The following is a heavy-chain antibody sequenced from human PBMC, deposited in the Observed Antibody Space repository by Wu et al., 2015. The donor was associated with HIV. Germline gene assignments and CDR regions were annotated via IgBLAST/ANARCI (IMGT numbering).Heavy chain of an antibody. V-gene: IGHV1-2*02. J-gene: IGHJ3*02. CDR3: ARDRHYYDRSGYYYADAFDI. D-gene: IGHD3-22*01. CDR2: INSNTGAT. Sequence: QVHLVQSGAEVKKPGASMKVSCQASGDTFTGYYLHWVRQAPGQGLEWMGWINSNTGATNYAQKFQGRVTMTRDTSISTAYMELSRLRSDDTAVYYCARDRHYYDRSGYYYADAFDIWGQGTFVTVSS. CDR1: GDTFTGYY.